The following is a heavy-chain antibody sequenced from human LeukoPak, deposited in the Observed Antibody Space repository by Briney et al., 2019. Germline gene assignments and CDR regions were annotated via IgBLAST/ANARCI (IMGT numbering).Heavy chain of an antibody. Sequence: GGSLRLSCAASGFTFSSYSMNWVRQAPGKGLEWVSSISSSSSYIYYADSVKGRFTISRDNAKNSLYLQMNSLRAEDTAVYYCARDSDWEYQLFYYYGMDVWGQGTTVTVSS. CDR1: GFTFSSYS. CDR2: ISSSSSYI. D-gene: IGHD2-2*01. CDR3: ARDSDWEYQLFYYYGMDV. J-gene: IGHJ6*02. V-gene: IGHV3-21*01.